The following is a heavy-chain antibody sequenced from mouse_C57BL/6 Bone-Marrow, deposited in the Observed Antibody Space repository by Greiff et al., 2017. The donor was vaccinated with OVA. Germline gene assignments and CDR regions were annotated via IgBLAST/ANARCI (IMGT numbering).Heavy chain of an antibody. CDR1: GYTFTSYW. CDR2: IDPSDSYT. Sequence: QVQLKQPGAELVRPGTSVKLSCKASGYTFTSYWMHWVKQRPGQGLEWIGVIDPSDSYTNYNQKFKGKATLTVDTSSSTAYMQLSSLTSEDSAVYYCARIGAGFAYWGQGTLVTVSA. J-gene: IGHJ3*01. V-gene: IGHV1-59*01. CDR3: ARIGAGFAY.